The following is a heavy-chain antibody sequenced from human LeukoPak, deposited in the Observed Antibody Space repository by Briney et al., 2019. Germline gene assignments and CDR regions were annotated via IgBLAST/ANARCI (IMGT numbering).Heavy chain of an antibody. Sequence: ASVKVSCKASGYTFTGYYMHWVRQAPGQGLEWMGRISPNSGGTNYAQKFQGRVTMTRDTSISTAYMELSRLRSDDTAVYYCARGPFIVVVTDRFDYWGQGTLVTVSS. D-gene: IGHD2-21*02. V-gene: IGHV1-2*06. CDR1: GYTFTGYY. CDR3: ARGPFIVVVTDRFDY. CDR2: ISPNSGGT. J-gene: IGHJ4*02.